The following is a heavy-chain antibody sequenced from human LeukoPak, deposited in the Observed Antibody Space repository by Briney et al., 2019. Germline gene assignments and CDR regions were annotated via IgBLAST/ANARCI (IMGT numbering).Heavy chain of an antibody. CDR3: AAVRSFNDAFDI. CDR1: GYTFTGYY. V-gene: IGHV1-2*02. CDR2: INPNSGGT. J-gene: IGHJ3*02. D-gene: IGHD4-11*01. Sequence: ASVKVSCKASGYTFTGYYMHWVRQAPGQGLEWMGWINPNSGGTNYAQKFQGRVTMTRDTSISTAYMELSSLRSEDTAVYYCAAVRSFNDAFDIWGQGTMVTVSS.